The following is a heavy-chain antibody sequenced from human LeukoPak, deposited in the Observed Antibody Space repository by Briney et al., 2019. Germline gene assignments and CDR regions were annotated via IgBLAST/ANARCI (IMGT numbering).Heavy chain of an antibody. CDR1: GGSISSYY. CDR2: IYTSGST. V-gene: IGHV4-4*07. J-gene: IGHJ6*02. D-gene: IGHD5-18*01. Sequence: SETLSLTCTVSGGSISSYYWSWIRQPAGKGLEWIGRIYTSGSTNYNPSLKSRVNMSVDTSKNQFSLKLSSVTAADTAVYYCARDVDTAMVTYGMDVWGQGTTVTVSS. CDR3: ARDVDTAMVTYGMDV.